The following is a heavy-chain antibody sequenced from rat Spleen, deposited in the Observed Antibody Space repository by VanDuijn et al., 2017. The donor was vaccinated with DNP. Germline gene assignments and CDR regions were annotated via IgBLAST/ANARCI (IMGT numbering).Heavy chain of an antibody. J-gene: IGHJ2*01. Sequence: EVQLVESGGGLVQPGRSLKLSCAASGFTFSNYGMAWVRQAPKKGLEWVASISTIGGATYFRDSVKGRLTVSRDNAKNTLYLQMNSLRSEDTATYYCAREGLGYWGQGVMVTVSS. D-gene: IGHD1-11*01. CDR2: ISTIGGAT. CDR1: GFTFSNYG. CDR3: AREGLGY. V-gene: IGHV5S13*01.